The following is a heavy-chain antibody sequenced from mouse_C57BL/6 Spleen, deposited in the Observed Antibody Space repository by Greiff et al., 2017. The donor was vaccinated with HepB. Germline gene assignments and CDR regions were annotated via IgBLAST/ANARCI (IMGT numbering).Heavy chain of an antibody. V-gene: IGHV5-17*01. Sequence: EVMLVESGGGLVKPGGSLKLSCAASGFTFSDYGMHWVRQAPEKGLEWVAYISSGSSTIYYADTVKGRFTISRDNAKNTLFLQMTSLRSEDTAMYYCARQGGLKGFFFDYWGQGTTLTVSS. J-gene: IGHJ2*01. D-gene: IGHD1-3*01. CDR1: GFTFSDYG. CDR3: ARQGGLKGFFFDY. CDR2: ISSGSSTI.